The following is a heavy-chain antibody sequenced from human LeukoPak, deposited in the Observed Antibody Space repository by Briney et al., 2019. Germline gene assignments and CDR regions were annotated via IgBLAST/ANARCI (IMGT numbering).Heavy chain of an antibody. Sequence: ASVKVSCKATSRISWVRQAPGQGLEWMGWIGTYGGDTYYAQKFQGRITVTTDTSTSTVYMELRNLRSDDTAVYYCARDLWSFYDDSGYNRDFDSWGQGALVTVSS. D-gene: IGHD3-22*01. V-gene: IGHV1-18*01. CDR3: ARDLWSFYDDSGYNRDFDS. CDR1: TSR. J-gene: IGHJ5*01. CDR2: IGTYGGDT.